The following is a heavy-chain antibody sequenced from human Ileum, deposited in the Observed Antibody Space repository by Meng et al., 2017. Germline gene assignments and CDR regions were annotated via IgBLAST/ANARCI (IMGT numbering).Heavy chain of an antibody. D-gene: IGHD6-13*01. Sequence: GSLRLSCTVSGDSIRSENHYWGWIRQPPGKGLEWIGSVYYTGSTYYNPSLKSRVTISVDTSKTQLSLSLRSVTAADTAMYYCARDRSISWYFYWGQGTLVTVSS. CDR1: GDSIRSENHY. CDR2: VYYTGST. V-gene: IGHV4-39*07. J-gene: IGHJ4*02. CDR3: ARDRSISWYFY.